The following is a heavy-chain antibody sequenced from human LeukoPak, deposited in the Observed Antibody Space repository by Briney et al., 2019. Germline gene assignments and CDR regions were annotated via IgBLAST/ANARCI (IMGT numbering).Heavy chain of an antibody. CDR3: ASSALRLGELSPSYYFDY. Sequence: PSETLSLTCAVYGGSFSGYYWSWIRQPPGKGLEWIGEINHSGSTSYNPSLKSRVTISVDTSKNQFSLKLSSVTAADTAVYYCASSALRLGELSPSYYFDYWGQGTLVTVSS. CDR1: GGSFSGYY. V-gene: IGHV4-34*01. J-gene: IGHJ4*02. CDR2: INHSGST. D-gene: IGHD3-16*02.